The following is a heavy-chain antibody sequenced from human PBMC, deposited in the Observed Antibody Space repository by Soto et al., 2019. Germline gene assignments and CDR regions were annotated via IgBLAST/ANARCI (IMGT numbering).Heavy chain of an antibody. V-gene: IGHV3-48*01. CDR3: AKEDSSVWFANDY. Sequence: EVQLVESGGGLVQPGGSLRLSCAASGFTFSSYGMNWVRQAPGKGLEWVSYISSSSSTIYYADSVKGRFTISRDNAKNTLFLQMNSLRAEDTAVYSCAKEDSSVWFANDYWGQGTRVHDSS. CDR2: ISSSSSTI. CDR1: GFTFSSYG. J-gene: IGHJ4*02. D-gene: IGHD3-22*01.